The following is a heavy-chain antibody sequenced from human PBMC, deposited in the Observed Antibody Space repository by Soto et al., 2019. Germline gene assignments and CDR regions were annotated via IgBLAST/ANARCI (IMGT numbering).Heavy chain of an antibody. J-gene: IGHJ5*02. CDR2: ISGNGIST. V-gene: IGHV3-23*01. CDR3: TRGAISMVRGTDNWFDP. D-gene: IGHD3-10*01. Sequence: EVQLLESGGGLIQPGGSLRLSCAASGFTFNNYAMSWVRQAPGKGLEWVSAISGNGISTYYADSVRGRFTISRDNSENTLFLQMNRLRADDTAVYYCTRGAISMVRGTDNWFDPWGQGTLVTVSS. CDR1: GFTFNNYA.